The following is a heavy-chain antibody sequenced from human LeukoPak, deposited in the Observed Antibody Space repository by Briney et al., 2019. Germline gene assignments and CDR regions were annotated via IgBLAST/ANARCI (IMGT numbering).Heavy chain of an antibody. CDR1: GFTFSSYA. V-gene: IGHV3-23*01. Sequence: PGGSLRLSCAASGFTFSSYAMSWVRQAPGKGLEWVSTFSGSGGSTHYADSVKGRFTISRDNSKNSLYLQINSLRAEDTAVYYCAELGITMIGGVWGKGTTVTISS. CDR2: FSGSGGST. CDR3: AELGITMIGGV. J-gene: IGHJ6*04. D-gene: IGHD3-10*02.